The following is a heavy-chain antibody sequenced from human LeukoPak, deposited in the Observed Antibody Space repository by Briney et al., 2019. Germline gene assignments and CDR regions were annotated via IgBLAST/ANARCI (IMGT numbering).Heavy chain of an antibody. J-gene: IGHJ6*03. CDR3: AREPWPGYYIDI. V-gene: IGHV4-59*01. CDR2: VYYSGST. CDR1: GGAISSYY. D-gene: IGHD7-27*01. Sequence: SSETLSLTCTVSGGAISSYYWSWIRQPPGKGLEWIGYVYYSGSTNYNSSLKSRVTISVDTSKNQFSLKLSSVTTADTAVYYCAREPWPGYYIDIWGKGTTVTVSS.